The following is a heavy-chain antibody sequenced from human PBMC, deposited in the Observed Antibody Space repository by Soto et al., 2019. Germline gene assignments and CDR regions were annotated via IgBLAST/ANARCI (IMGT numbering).Heavy chain of an antibody. Sequence: QVQLVQSGAEVKKPGASVKVSCKASGYTFTGYYMHWVRQAPGQGLEWMGWINPNSGGTNYAQKFQGWVTMTSDTSISTAYLGLSRLRSDDTAVYYCARGCAVTTSGRQDYYYYYIDVWGKGTTVTVSS. CDR3: ARGCAVTTSGRQDYYYYYIDV. J-gene: IGHJ6*03. D-gene: IGHD4-4*01. V-gene: IGHV1-2*04. CDR2: INPNSGGT. CDR1: GYTFTGYY.